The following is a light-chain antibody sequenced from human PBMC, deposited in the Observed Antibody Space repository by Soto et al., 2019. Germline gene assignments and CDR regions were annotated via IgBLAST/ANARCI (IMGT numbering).Light chain of an antibody. Sequence: IILTXSPGTLSXSXYXXSXXXCRASQSVSNNYLAWYQQKPGQAPRLLIYGASNRATGIPDRFSGSGSGTDFTLTISRLEPEDFAVYYCQQYGSSGTFGQGTKVDIK. CDR2: GAS. CDR3: QQYGSSGT. J-gene: IGKJ1*01. CDR1: QSVSNNY. V-gene: IGKV3-20*01.